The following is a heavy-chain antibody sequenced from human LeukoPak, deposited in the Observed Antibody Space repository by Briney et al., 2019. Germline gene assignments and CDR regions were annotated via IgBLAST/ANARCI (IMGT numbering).Heavy chain of an antibody. CDR3: ARDWSLIDY. J-gene: IGHJ4*02. CDR1: GFTFSSYA. V-gene: IGHV3-30-3*01. CDR2: ISYDGSNK. Sequence: GGSLRLSCAASGFTFSSYAMHWVRQAPGKGLEWVAVISYDGSNKYYADSVKGRFTISRDNSKNTLYLQMNSLRAEDTAVYYCARDWSLIDYWGQGTLVTVSS.